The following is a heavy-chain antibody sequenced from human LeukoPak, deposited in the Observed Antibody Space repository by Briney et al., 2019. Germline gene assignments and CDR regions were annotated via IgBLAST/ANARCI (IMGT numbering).Heavy chain of an antibody. J-gene: IGHJ4*02. Sequence: PGGSLRLSCAASGFTFSSNWIHWVRQVPGKGLVWVSRIHVDGRTTTYADSVKGRFTISRDNAKNTLYLQINSLRAVNTAVYYFARCASEIYLTAFDYWGQGTLVTVSS. D-gene: IGHD1-26*01. CDR3: ARCASEIYLTAFDY. V-gene: IGHV3-74*01. CDR1: GFTFSSNW. CDR2: IHVDGRTT.